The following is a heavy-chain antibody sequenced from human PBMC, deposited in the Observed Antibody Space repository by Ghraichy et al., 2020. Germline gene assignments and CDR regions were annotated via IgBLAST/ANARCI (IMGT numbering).Heavy chain of an antibody. J-gene: IGHJ6*02. V-gene: IGHV1-69*13. CDR3: AREGYYYDSSGYNHYYYYGMDV. D-gene: IGHD3-22*01. CDR1: GGTFSSYA. CDR2: IIPIFGTA. Sequence: SVKVSSKASGGTFSSYAISWVRQAPGQGLEWMGGIIPIFGTANYAQKFQGRVTITADESTSTAYMELSSLRSEDTAVYYCAREGYYYDSSGYNHYYYYGMDVWGQGTTVTVSS.